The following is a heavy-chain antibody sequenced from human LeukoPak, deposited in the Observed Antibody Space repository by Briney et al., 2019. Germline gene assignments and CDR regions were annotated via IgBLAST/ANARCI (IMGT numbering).Heavy chain of an antibody. V-gene: IGHV4-61*02. CDR2: IYTSGST. Sequence: SETLSLTCTVSGGSISSGSYYWSWIRQPAGKGLEWIGRIYTSGSTNYNPSLKSRVTISVDTSKNQFSLKLSSVTAADTAVYYCARDHPEYCSGGSCYSTDHYLNDYYYYYYMDVWGKGTTVTISS. D-gene: IGHD2-15*01. CDR1: GGSISSGSYY. CDR3: ARDHPEYCSGGSCYSTDHYLNDYYYYYYMDV. J-gene: IGHJ6*03.